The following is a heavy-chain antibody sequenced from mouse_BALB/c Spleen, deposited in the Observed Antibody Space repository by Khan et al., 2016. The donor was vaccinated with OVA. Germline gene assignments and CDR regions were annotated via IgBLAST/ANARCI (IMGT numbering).Heavy chain of an antibody. CDR1: GYSFTSYY. CDR3: TRHGYVAWFTY. Sequence: VQLQQSGPELMKPGASVKISCKASGYSFTSYYIHWVLQSHGKSLEWIGYIDPFSGGATYNQKFKGKATLTVDKSSSTAYIHLSNLTSEDAADYYCTRHGYVAWFTYWGQGTLVTVSA. J-gene: IGHJ3*01. CDR2: IDPFSGGA. D-gene: IGHD2-2*01. V-gene: IGHV1S135*01.